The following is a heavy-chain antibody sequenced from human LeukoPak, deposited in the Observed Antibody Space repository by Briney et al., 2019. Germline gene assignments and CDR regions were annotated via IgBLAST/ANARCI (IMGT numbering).Heavy chain of an antibody. D-gene: IGHD1-26*01. V-gene: IGHV3-30*02. CDR1: GFTFSSYG. Sequence: GGSLRLSCAASGFTFSSYGMHWVRQAPGKGLEWVAVLWYDGINKYYADSVKGRFTISRDNSRNTLYLQVNSLRAEDTAVYYCVKSYSGSYFRLFDSWGQGTLVTVSS. J-gene: IGHJ4*02. CDR3: VKSYSGSYFRLFDS. CDR2: LWYDGINK.